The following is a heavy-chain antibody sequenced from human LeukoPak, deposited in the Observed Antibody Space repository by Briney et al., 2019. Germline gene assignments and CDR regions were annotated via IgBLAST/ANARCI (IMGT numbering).Heavy chain of an antibody. Sequence: GGSLRLSCAASGFTFSSYGMHWVRQAPAKGLEWVAVIWYDGSNKYYADSVKGRFTISRDNSKNTLYLQMNSLRAEDTAVYYCARDLLVAYFDYWGQGTLVTVSS. V-gene: IGHV3-33*01. D-gene: IGHD2-8*02. CDR1: GFTFSSYG. J-gene: IGHJ4*02. CDR3: ARDLLVAYFDY. CDR2: IWYDGSNK.